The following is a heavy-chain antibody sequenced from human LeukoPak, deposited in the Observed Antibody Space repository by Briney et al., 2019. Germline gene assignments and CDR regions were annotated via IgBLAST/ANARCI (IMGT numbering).Heavy chain of an antibody. J-gene: IGHJ4*02. Sequence: SETLSITCTVSGGSISSGGYYWSWIRQHPGKGLEWIGYIYYSGSTYYNPSLKSRVTISVDTSKNQFSLKLSSVTAADTAVYYCARATPGYFDYWGQGTLVTVSS. CDR1: GGSISSGGYY. CDR2: IYYSGST. V-gene: IGHV4-31*03. CDR3: ARATPGYFDY.